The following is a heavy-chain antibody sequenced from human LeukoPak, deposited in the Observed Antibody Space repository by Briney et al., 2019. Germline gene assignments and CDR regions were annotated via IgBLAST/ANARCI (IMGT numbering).Heavy chain of an antibody. D-gene: IGHD2-15*01. J-gene: IGHJ4*02. Sequence: SVKVSCKASGGTFSSYAISWVRQAPGQGLEWMGGIIPIFGTANYAQKFQGRVTITADESTSTAYMELSSLRSEDTAVYYCARDLLRDVVVVAALGYWGQGTLVTVSS. V-gene: IGHV1-69*13. CDR3: ARDLLRDVVVVAALGY. CDR2: IIPIFGTA. CDR1: GGTFSSYA.